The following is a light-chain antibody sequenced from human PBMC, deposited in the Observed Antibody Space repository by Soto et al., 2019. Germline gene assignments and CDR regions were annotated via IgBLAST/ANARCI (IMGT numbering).Light chain of an antibody. J-gene: IGKJ1*01. CDR1: QSVSNNY. CDR3: QQFGASLTWT. Sequence: EIVMTQSPATLSLSPGERATLSCRASQSVSNNYLAWYQQKPGQPPRLLIYGASSRATGIPDRFSGSGSGTDFTLTISRLEPEDFAVYYCQQFGASLTWTFGQGTKVAIK. V-gene: IGKV3-20*01. CDR2: GAS.